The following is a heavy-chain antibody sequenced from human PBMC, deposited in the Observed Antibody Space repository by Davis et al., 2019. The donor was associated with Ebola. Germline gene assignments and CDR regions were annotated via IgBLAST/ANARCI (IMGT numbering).Heavy chain of an antibody. V-gene: IGHV3-74*01. Sequence: GESLKISCAVSGFTFSSYRMHWVRQVPGTGLVWVSRINNDGTSTSYADSVKGRFTISRDNFKNTLYLQMNSLRAEDTAIYYCAKDLYGDYVGDYWGQGTLVTVSS. D-gene: IGHD4-17*01. CDR2: INNDGTST. J-gene: IGHJ4*02. CDR3: AKDLYGDYVGDY. CDR1: GFTFSSYR.